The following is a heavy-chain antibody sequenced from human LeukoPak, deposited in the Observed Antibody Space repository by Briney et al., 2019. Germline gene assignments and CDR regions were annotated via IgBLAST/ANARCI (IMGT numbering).Heavy chain of an antibody. CDR2: INHSGST. D-gene: IGHD3-22*01. CDR1: GGSISSGGYY. Sequence: SETLSLTCTVSGGSISSGGYYWSWIRQPPGKGLEWIGEINHSGSTNYNPSLKSRVTISVDTSKNQFSLKLSSVTAADTAVYYCARGPRTYYYDSSGYYYVYWGQGTLVTVSS. J-gene: IGHJ4*02. V-gene: IGHV4-39*07. CDR3: ARGPRTYYYDSSGYYYVY.